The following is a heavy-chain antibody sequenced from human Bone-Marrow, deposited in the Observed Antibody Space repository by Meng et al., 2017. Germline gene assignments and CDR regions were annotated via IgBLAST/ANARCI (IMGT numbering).Heavy chain of an antibody. CDR3: ARDGGYCSGGSCYSGFPYY. V-gene: IGHV3-48*03. CDR1: GFTFSSYE. Sequence: GESLKISCAASGFTFSSYEMNWVRQAPGKGLEWVSYISSSGSTIYYADSVKGRFTISRDNAKNSLYLQMNSLRAEDTAVYYCARDGGYCSGGSCYSGFPYYWGQGTLVTVSS. J-gene: IGHJ4*02. D-gene: IGHD2-15*01. CDR2: ISSSGSTI.